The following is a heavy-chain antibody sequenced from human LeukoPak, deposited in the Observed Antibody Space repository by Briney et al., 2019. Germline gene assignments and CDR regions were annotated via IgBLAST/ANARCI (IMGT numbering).Heavy chain of an antibody. CDR1: GYTFTSYG. CDR2: ISAYNGNT. Sequence: ASVKVSCKASGYTFTSYGISWVRQAPGQGLEWMGWISAYNGNTNYAQKLQGRVTMTTDTSTSTAYMELRSLRSDDTAVYYCATVRDIVVGGGPYYFDYWGQGTLVTVSP. D-gene: IGHD2-15*01. CDR3: ATVRDIVVGGGPYYFDY. V-gene: IGHV1-18*01. J-gene: IGHJ4*02.